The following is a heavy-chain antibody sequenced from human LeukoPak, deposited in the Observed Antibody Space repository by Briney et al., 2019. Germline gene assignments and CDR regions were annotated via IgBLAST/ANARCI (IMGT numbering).Heavy chain of an antibody. J-gene: IGHJ4*02. CDR2: IGFSAYNT. CDR1: GFTFSSYA. D-gene: IGHD6-19*01. CDR3: AKDQSIPVAEY. Sequence: GGSLRLSCAASGFTFSSYAMSWVRQAPGKGLEWVSTIGFSAYNTDYTDSVKGRFTISRDNSKNTLYLQMNSLRAEDTAVYYCAKDQSIPVAEYWGQGTLVTVSS. V-gene: IGHV3-23*01.